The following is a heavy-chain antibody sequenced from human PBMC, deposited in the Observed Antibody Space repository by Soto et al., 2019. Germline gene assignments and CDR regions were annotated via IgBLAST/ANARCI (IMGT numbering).Heavy chain of an antibody. J-gene: IGHJ4*02. CDR2: IYYSGST. Sequence: SEPLSHTCTVSVGSISNSYWSWIRQPPGKGLEWIGYIYYSGSTIYNPSLKSRVTISVDTSKSQFSLRLTSVTAADTAMYYCARYGDYIFDYWGQGTLVTVSS. V-gene: IGHV4-59*01. CDR1: VGSISNSY. CDR3: ARYGDYIFDY. D-gene: IGHD4-17*01.